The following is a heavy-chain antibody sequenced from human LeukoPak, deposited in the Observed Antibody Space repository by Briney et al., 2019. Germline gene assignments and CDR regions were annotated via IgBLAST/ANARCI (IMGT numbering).Heavy chain of an antibody. V-gene: IGHV1-46*01. Sequence: GVSVKVSCKASGYTFSNYYMHWVRQAPGQGLEWMGIINPSGGSTNFAQKFQGRVTMTRDTSTSTVYMELSSLRYEDTAVYYCARRGSGWEFDYWGQGTLVTVSS. CDR2: INPSGGST. CDR3: ARRGSGWEFDY. J-gene: IGHJ4*02. CDR1: GYTFSNYY. D-gene: IGHD6-19*01.